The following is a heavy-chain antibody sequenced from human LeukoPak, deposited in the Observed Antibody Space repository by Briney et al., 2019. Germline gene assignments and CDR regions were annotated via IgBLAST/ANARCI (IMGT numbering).Heavy chain of an antibody. CDR1: RFTLSSYG. D-gene: IGHD1-26*01. J-gene: IGHJ4*02. CDR2: IRYEGSKK. Sequence: GGSLRLSCSASRFTLSSYGMHSVRQAPGKVLERVAFIRYEGSKKYYADAVKGRFTISRDNSKNTLYLQMDRLRAEDTAVYYCAKELSRGRLVGATLEHLDYWGQGTLVTVSS. V-gene: IGHV3-30*02. CDR3: AKELSRGRLVGATLEHLDY.